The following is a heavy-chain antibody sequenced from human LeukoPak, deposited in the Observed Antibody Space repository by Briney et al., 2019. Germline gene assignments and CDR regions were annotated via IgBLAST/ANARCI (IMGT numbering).Heavy chain of an antibody. CDR2: ISAYNGNT. Sequence: ASVKVSCKASGYTFTSYDINWVRQAPGQGLEWMGWISAYNGNTNYAQKLQGRVTMTTDTSTSTAYMELRSLRSDDTAVYYCARRYYYDSSGNKYYFDYWGQGTLVTVSS. V-gene: IGHV1-18*01. CDR3: ARRYYYDSSGNKYYFDY. J-gene: IGHJ4*02. D-gene: IGHD3-22*01. CDR1: GYTFTSYD.